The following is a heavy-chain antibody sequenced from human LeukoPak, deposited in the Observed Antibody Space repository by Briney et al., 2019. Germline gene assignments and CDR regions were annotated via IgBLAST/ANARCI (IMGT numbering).Heavy chain of an antibody. CDR1: GFSISSHY. Sequence: GGSLRLSCAASGFSISSHYLCGVRRDPPRGGEGGFGSSGSDGATYYAPSLKGRFTISRDNSKNKLSLQMNSQTAEDTAVYYCAKDVAGYYYYMDVWGKGTTVTVSS. J-gene: IGHJ6*03. V-gene: IGHV3-23*01. D-gene: IGHD2-21*01. CDR2: SSGSDGAT. CDR3: AKDVAGYYYYMDV.